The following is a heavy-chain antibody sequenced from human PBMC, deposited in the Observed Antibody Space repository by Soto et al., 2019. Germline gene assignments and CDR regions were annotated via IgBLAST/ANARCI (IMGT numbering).Heavy chain of an antibody. CDR2: ISGSGGST. Sequence: GGSLRLSCAAPGLTFSNYAMSWVRQAPGKGLEWVSAISGSGGSTFYADSVKGRFTISRDNSKNTLYLQMNSLRVEDTAVYFCAGRIAVAGTLAYWGQGTLVTVSS. V-gene: IGHV3-23*01. D-gene: IGHD6-19*01. J-gene: IGHJ4*02. CDR1: GLTFSNYA. CDR3: AGRIAVAGTLAY.